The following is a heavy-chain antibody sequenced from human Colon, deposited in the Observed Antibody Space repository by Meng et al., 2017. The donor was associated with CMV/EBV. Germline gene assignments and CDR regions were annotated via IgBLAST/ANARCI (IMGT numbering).Heavy chain of an antibody. D-gene: IGHD6-25*01. J-gene: IGHJ4*02. CDR3: ARGSQSQRLLDY. CDR1: GHAFVDYY. V-gene: IGHV1-2*02. Sequence: ASVTVSCKTSGHAFVDYYIHWVRQAPGQRLEWMGWMNSNEGHTVYTPHLRGRVSMTRDTSSNTAYMELTSLKSDDTAVYFCARGSQSQRLLDYWGQGTLVTVSS. CDR2: MNSNEGHT.